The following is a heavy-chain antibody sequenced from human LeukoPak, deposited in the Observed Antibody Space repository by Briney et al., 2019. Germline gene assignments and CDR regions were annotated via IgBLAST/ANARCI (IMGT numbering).Heavy chain of an antibody. Sequence: GESLRISCKGSGYSFTSYWISWVRQMPGKGLEWTGRIDPSDSYTNYSPSFQGHVTISADKSISTAYLQWSSLKASDTAMYYCARHPAAYGDYGGYFDYWGQGTLVTVSS. J-gene: IGHJ4*02. CDR1: GYSFTSYW. CDR3: ARHPAAYGDYGGYFDY. CDR2: IDPSDSYT. D-gene: IGHD4-17*01. V-gene: IGHV5-10-1*01.